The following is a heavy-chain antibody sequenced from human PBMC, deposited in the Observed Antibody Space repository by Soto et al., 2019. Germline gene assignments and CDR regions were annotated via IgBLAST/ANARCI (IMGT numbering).Heavy chain of an antibody. V-gene: IGHV3-21*01. CDR2: ISSSSSYI. Sequence: GGSLRLSCAASGFTFSSYSMNWVRQAPGKGLEWVSSISSSSSYIYYADSVKGRFTISRDNAKNSLYLQMNSLRAEDTAVYYCARGAVGANGLSSVETNDYWGQGTLVTVS. CDR3: ARGAVGANGLSSVETNDY. J-gene: IGHJ4*02. D-gene: IGHD1-26*01. CDR1: GFTFSSYS.